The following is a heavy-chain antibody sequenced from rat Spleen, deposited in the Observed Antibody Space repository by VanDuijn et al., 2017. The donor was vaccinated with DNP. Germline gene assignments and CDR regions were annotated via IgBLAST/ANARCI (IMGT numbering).Heavy chain of an antibody. D-gene: IGHD1-11*01. CDR3: ARMHYGCDN. Sequence: EVQLQESGPGLVKPSQSLSLTCSVTGYSITSSYRWNWIRKFPGNKLEWMGYINSAGSTNYNPSLKSRISITRDTSKNQYFLQLYSVTTEDTATYHCARMHYGCDNWGQGVMVTVSS. CDR2: INSAGST. V-gene: IGHV3-3*01. CDR1: GYSITSSYR. J-gene: IGHJ2*01.